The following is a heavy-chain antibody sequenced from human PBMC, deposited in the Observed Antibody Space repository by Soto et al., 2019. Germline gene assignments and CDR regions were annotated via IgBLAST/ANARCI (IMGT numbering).Heavy chain of an antibody. V-gene: IGHV4-59*01. CDR2: VYSTGTT. CDR3: ARVSKLVAPKDGRRAYFFAMDV. J-gene: IGHJ6*02. Sequence: PSETLSLTCTVSGGSLGSYYWSWIRQPPGKGLEWIGYVYSTGTTNYSPSLKSRVDMSVDTSENQFSLKLRSVTAADAAVYFCARVSKLVAPKDGRRAYFFAMDVWGHGTTVTVS. CDR1: GGSLGSYY. D-gene: IGHD6-6*01.